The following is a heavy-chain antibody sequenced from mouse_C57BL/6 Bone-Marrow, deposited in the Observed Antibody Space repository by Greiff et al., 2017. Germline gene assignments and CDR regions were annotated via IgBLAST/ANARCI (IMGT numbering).Heavy chain of an antibody. Sequence: QVQLQQSGAELVRPGASVKLSCKASGYTFTDYYINWVKQRPGPGLEWIARIYPGSGNTYYNEKFKGKATLTAEKSSSTAYMQLSSLTSEDSAVYFCARGGLRFAYWGQGTLVTVSA. CDR2: IYPGSGNT. D-gene: IGHD2-4*01. J-gene: IGHJ3*01. V-gene: IGHV1-76*01. CDR1: GYTFTDYY. CDR3: ARGGLRFAY.